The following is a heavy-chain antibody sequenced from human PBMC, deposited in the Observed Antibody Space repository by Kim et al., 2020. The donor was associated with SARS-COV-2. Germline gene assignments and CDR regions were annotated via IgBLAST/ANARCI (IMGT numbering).Heavy chain of an antibody. D-gene: IGHD2-15*01. CDR1: GGSISSSSYY. CDR2: IYYSGST. J-gene: IGHJ5*02. V-gene: IGHV4-39*07. Sequence: SETLSLTCTVSGGSISSSSYYWGWIRQPPGKGLEWIGSIYYSGSTYYNPSLKSRVTISVDTPKNQFSLKLSSVTAADTAVYYCAREFINIVVVVAADNWFDPWGEGALVTVSS. CDR3: AREFINIVVVVAADNWFDP.